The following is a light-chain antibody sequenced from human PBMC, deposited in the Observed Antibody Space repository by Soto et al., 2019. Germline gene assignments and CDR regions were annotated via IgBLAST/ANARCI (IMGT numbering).Light chain of an antibody. Sequence: EIVMTQSPATLSVSPGERATLSCRASQSVSSNLAWYQQKPGQAPRLLIYGASTRAPGIPARFSGSGSGTEFTLTISSLQSEDFAVYYCHQYNNWPPWTFGQGTKLEIK. CDR2: GAS. CDR1: QSVSSN. J-gene: IGKJ2*02. V-gene: IGKV3-15*01. CDR3: HQYNNWPPWT.